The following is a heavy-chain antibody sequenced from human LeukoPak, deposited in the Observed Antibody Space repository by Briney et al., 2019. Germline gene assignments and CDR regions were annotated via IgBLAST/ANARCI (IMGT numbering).Heavy chain of an antibody. Sequence: GGSLRLSCAASGFTFSSYAMSWVRQAPGKGLEWVSAISGSGGSTYYADSVKGRFTISRDNSKNTLYLQMNSLRAEDTAVYYCAKDVYYDFWGGYYKGLDYWGQGTLVTVSS. CDR2: ISGSGGST. CDR3: AKDVYYDFWGGYYKGLDY. CDR1: GFTFSSYA. V-gene: IGHV3-23*01. D-gene: IGHD3-3*01. J-gene: IGHJ4*02.